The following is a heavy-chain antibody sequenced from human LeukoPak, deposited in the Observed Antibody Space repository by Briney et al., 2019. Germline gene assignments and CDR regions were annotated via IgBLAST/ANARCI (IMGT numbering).Heavy chain of an antibody. CDR3: VQEGPRGLAFDI. Sequence: GGSLRLSCEASGVTFSSYVMSWVRQAPGRRPEWVSGISGGGGGTYYADSVKGRFAISRDNSKNTLYLQMNSLRAEDTAVYYCVQEGPRGLAFDIWGQGTKVTVSS. CDR2: ISGGGGGT. V-gene: IGHV3-23*01. J-gene: IGHJ3*02. CDR1: GVTFSSYV.